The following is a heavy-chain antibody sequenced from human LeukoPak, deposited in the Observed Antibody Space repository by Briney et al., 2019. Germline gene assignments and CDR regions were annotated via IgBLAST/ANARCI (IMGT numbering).Heavy chain of an antibody. J-gene: IGHJ6*02. CDR3: ARDLGEYSYGYSRPGYYYGMDV. Sequence: PGGSLRLSCTASGFTFNKYWRSWVRQAPGKGLEWVANIKQDGSEKFYVDSVKGRLTISRDNAKNSLYLQMNSLRAEDTAVYYCARDLGEYSYGYSRPGYYYGMDVWGQGTTVTVSS. D-gene: IGHD5-18*01. CDR2: IKQDGSEK. V-gene: IGHV3-7*01. CDR1: GFTFNKYW.